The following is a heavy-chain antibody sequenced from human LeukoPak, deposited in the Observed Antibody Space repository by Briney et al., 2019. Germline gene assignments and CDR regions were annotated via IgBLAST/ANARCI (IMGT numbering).Heavy chain of an antibody. Sequence: SETLSLICTVSGGSISSYYWSWIRQPPGKGLEWIGYIYYSGSTAYNPSLKSRVTISVDTSKNQFSLKLSSVTAADTAVYYCAREGVTKYYFDYWGQGTLVTVSS. CDR1: GGSISSYY. CDR2: IYYSGST. J-gene: IGHJ4*02. V-gene: IGHV4-59*01. D-gene: IGHD4-11*01. CDR3: AREGVTKYYFDY.